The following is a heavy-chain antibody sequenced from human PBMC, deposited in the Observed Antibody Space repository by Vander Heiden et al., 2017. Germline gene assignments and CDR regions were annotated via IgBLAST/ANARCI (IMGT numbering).Heavy chain of an antibody. D-gene: IGHD6-19*01. CDR1: GDTFTAYA. CDR2: IIPVFGTA. CDR3: ATESGIAVAGVFDF. J-gene: IGHJ4*02. Sequence: QVQLMQSGAEVKKPGSSVKVSCKASGDTFTAYAINWVRQAPGQGLEWMGGIIPVFGTANFAQKFLGRVTLTADESTSTAYMEFRNLQSEDTAVYYCATESGIAVAGVFDFWGQGTPVTVSS. V-gene: IGHV1-69*01.